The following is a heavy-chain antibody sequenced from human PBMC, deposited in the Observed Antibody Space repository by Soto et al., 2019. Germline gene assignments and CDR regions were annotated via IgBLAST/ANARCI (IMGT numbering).Heavy chain of an antibody. CDR2: IYYSGST. V-gene: IGHV4-31*03. D-gene: IGHD3-22*01. J-gene: IGHJ6*02. CDR3: ARDQRGYYYDSSGYSDFNYYYYYGMDV. Sequence: SETLSLTCTVSGCSISSGGYYWSWIRQHPGKGLEWIGYIYYSGSTYYNPSLKSRVTISVDTSKNQFSLKLSSVTAADTAVYYCARDQRGYYYDSSGYSDFNYYYYYGMDVWGQGTTVT. CDR1: GCSISSGGYY.